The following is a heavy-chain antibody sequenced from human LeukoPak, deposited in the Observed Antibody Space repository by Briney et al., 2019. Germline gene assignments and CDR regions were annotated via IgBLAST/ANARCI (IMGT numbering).Heavy chain of an antibody. CDR1: GYTFTGYF. J-gene: IGHJ5*02. CDR3: ARDNSVGDYAWWFDP. Sequence: GASVKVSCKASGYTFTGYFIHWVRQAPGQGLEWMGWINPNSGGTHYAQKFQGRVTMTRDSSISTAYMELSRLRSDDTAVYYCARDNSVGDYAWWFDPWGQGTLVTVSS. V-gene: IGHV1-2*02. D-gene: IGHD1-26*01. CDR2: INPNSGGT.